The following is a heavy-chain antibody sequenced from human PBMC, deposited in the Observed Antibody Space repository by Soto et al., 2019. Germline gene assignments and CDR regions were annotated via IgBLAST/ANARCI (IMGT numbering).Heavy chain of an antibody. V-gene: IGHV1-8*01. CDR2: VNPNSGNT. CDR3: ARTCYGDNVDY. Sequence: QVPLVQSGAEVKKNGASVKVSCKASGYTFTSYGINWVRQATGQGLEWMGWVNPNSGNTGYAQKFQGRVTMSRNTSISTAYRERSSLRSEDTAVYYCARTCYGDNVDYCGQGTLVTVSS. D-gene: IGHD4-17*01. J-gene: IGHJ4*02. CDR1: GYTFTSYG.